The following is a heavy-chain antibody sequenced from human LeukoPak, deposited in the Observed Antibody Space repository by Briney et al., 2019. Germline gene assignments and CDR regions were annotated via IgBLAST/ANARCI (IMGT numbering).Heavy chain of an antibody. D-gene: IGHD6-13*01. CDR1: Y. CDR2: IYYSGST. CDR3: ARGGAEAAAPNWFDP. Sequence: YWIGWIRQPPGKGLEWIGYIYYSGSTYYNPSLKSRVTISVDTSKNQFSLKLSSVTAADTAVYYCARGGAEAAAPNWFDPWGQGTLVTVSS. J-gene: IGHJ5*02. V-gene: IGHV4-30-4*08.